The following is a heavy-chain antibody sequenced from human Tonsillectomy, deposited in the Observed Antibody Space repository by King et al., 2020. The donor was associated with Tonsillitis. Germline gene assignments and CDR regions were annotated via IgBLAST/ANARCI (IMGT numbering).Heavy chain of an antibody. Sequence: VQLVESGAEVKKPGSSVKVSCMASGGTFSSSAISWVRQAPGHGLEWMGGFIPLFGTTNYAQNFQGRVTITADESTSTAYMELSSLRSEDTAVYYCARVSLGSGLNYWYFDLWGRGTLVTVSS. D-gene: IGHD3-16*01. J-gene: IGHJ2*01. CDR1: GGTFSSSA. CDR3: ARVSLGSGLNYWYFDL. CDR2: FIPLFGTT. V-gene: IGHV1-69*01.